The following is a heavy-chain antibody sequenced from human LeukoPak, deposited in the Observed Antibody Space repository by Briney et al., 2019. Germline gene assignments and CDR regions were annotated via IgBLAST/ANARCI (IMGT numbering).Heavy chain of an antibody. J-gene: IGHJ3*02. D-gene: IGHD3-16*02. V-gene: IGHV3-23*01. CDR1: GFRFSDAA. CDR3: AKDIELSI. CDR2: IGSFGHSP. Sequence: GGSLRLSCGASGFRFSDAAMTWVRQAPGKGLESVSLIGSFGHSPYYGDAVKGRFTISRDNSKNTLSLQMNSLRLDDTAIDYCAKDIELSILGLGTMVTVSS.